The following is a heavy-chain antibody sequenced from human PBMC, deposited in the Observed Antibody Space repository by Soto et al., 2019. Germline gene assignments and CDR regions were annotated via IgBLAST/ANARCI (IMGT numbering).Heavy chain of an antibody. D-gene: IGHD6-13*01. V-gene: IGHV2-5*02. Sequence: GSGPTLVNPTQTLTLTCTFSGFSLSTSGVGVGWIRQPPGKALEWLALIYWDDDKRYSPSLKSRLTITKDTSKNQVVLTMTNMDPVDTATYYCARLAEGSSSWELYYFDYWGQGTLVTAPQ. J-gene: IGHJ4*02. CDR1: GFSLSTSGVG. CDR3: ARLAEGSSSWELYYFDY. CDR2: IYWDDDK.